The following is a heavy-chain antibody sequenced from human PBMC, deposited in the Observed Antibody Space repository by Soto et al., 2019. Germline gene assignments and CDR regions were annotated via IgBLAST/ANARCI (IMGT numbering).Heavy chain of an antibody. Sequence: QLQLQASGPGLVKPSETLSLTCTVSGGSISSSSFHWGWIRQPPGKGLEWIGSIYYSGSTYYSPSLKSRVTRAVDTSKNQFALKLSSVTAADTAVYYCARRERAAGTDWWFDPWGQGTLVTVSS. CDR3: ARRERAAGTDWWFDP. D-gene: IGHD6-13*01. J-gene: IGHJ5*02. CDR1: GGSISSSSFH. CDR2: IYYSGST. V-gene: IGHV4-39*01.